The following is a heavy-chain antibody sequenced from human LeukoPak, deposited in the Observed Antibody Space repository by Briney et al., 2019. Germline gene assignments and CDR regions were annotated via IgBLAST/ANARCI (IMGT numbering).Heavy chain of an antibody. D-gene: IGHD5-18*01. CDR1: GGSISSGDYY. Sequence: ETLSLTCTVSGGSISSGDYYRSWIRQPPGKGLEWVSGISTSVGRTYYPDSVKGRFTISRDNSQNTLYLQMNSLRAEDTAVYYCARGLDSYGPEESFDYWGQGTLVTVSS. J-gene: IGHJ4*02. CDR2: ISTSVGRT. CDR3: ARGLDSYGPEESFDY. V-gene: IGHV3-23*01.